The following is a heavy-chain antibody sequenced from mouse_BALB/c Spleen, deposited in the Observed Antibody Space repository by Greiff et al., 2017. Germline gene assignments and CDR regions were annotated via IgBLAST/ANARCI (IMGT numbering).Heavy chain of an antibody. D-gene: IGHD4-1*01. CDR1: GFTFSSYA. V-gene: IGHV5-9-3*01. CDR3: ARHEITGAWFAY. Sequence: DVMLVESGGGLVKPGGSLKLSCAASGFTFSSYAMSWVRQTPEKRLEWVATISSGGSYTYYPDSVKGRFTISRDNAKNTLYLQMSSLRSEDTAMYYCARHEITGAWFAYWGQGTLVTVSA. CDR2: ISSGGSYT. J-gene: IGHJ3*01.